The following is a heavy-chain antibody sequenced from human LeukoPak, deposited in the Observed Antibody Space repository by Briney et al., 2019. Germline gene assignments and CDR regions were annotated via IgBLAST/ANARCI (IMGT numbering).Heavy chain of an antibody. CDR1: GGSIIGYY. J-gene: IGHJ5*02. CDR3: AREVWSDVYIRGNWFDP. V-gene: IGHV4-4*07. Sequence: SETLSLTCTVSGGSIIGYYWSWMRQPAGKGLEWIGRIHTSGSTNYNASLKSRVTMSVDTSKNQFSLKLTSVTAADTAVYYCAREVWSDVYIRGNWFDPWGQGTLVTVSS. CDR2: IHTSGST. D-gene: IGHD3-3*01.